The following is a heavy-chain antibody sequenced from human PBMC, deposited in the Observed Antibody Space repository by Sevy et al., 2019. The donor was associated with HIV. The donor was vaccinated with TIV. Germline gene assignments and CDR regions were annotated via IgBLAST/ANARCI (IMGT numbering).Heavy chain of an antibody. CDR3: AKGRGGHYEPDEIGYYFYYYNMDV. CDR2: ISGSGTRT. V-gene: IGHV3-23*01. D-gene: IGHD3-22*01. Sequence: GGSLRLSCAVSGFSFDSYGMTWVRQAPGKGLEWVSGISGSGTRTYYADSVKGRFIISRDNSKNTLYLQMNSLRSEDTAIYYCAKGRGGHYEPDEIGYYFYYYNMDVWGKGTTVTVSS. CDR1: GFSFDSYG. J-gene: IGHJ6*03.